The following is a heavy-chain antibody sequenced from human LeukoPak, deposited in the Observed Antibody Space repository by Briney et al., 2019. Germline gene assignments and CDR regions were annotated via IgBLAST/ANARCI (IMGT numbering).Heavy chain of an antibody. CDR2: IYSGGST. D-gene: IGHD2-2*01. CDR3: AREGSHCSSTSCYRGFDY. J-gene: IGHJ4*02. V-gene: IGHV3-53*01. Sequence: GGSLRLSCAASGFTVSSNYMSWVRQAPGKGLEWVSVIYSGGSTYYADSVKGRFTISRDNSKNTLYLQMNSLRAEDTAVYYCAREGSHCSSTSCYRGFDYWGQGTLVTVSS. CDR1: GFTVSSNY.